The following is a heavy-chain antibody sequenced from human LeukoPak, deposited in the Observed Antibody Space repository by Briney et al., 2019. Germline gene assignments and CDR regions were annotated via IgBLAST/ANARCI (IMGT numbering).Heavy chain of an antibody. D-gene: IGHD3-3*01. V-gene: IGHV1-58*02. CDR1: GFTFTSSA. CDR2: IVVGSGNT. J-gene: IGHJ6*02. CDR3: AAGLLTSFADPYYYYGMDV. Sequence: ASVKVSCKASGFTFTSSAMQWVRQARGQRLEWIGWIVVGSGNTNYAQKFQERVTITRDMSTSTAYMELSSLRSEDTAVYYCAAGLLTSFADPYYYYGMDVWGQGTTVTVSS.